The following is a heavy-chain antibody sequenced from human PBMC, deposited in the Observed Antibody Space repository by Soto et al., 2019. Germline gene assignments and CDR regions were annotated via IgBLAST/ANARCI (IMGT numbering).Heavy chain of an antibody. Sequence: VESGGGVVQPGRSLRLSCAASGFTFSNYGMHWVRQAPGKGLEWVAVISFDGNTKYYGDSVNGRFIVSRDNSKNILYVQMNSLRPEDTAVYYCVKSKDLTGNDFKFDHWGQGTLVTVSS. CDR1: GFTFSNYG. CDR3: VKSKDLTGNDFKFDH. J-gene: IGHJ4*02. CDR2: ISFDGNTK. D-gene: IGHD3-9*01. V-gene: IGHV3-30*18.